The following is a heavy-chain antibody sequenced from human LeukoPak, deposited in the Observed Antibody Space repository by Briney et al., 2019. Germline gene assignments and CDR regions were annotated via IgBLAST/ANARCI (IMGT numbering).Heavy chain of an antibody. Sequence: GASVTVSFKASGGTFSIYAISWVRQAPGQGLEWMGGIIPIFGTANYAQKFQGRVTITADESTSTAYMELSSLRSEDTAVYYCARVNLDKEHWFDPWGQGTLVTVSS. CDR1: GGTFSIYA. J-gene: IGHJ5*02. CDR2: IIPIFGTA. CDR3: ARVNLDKEHWFDP. D-gene: IGHD2-2*03. V-gene: IGHV1-69*13.